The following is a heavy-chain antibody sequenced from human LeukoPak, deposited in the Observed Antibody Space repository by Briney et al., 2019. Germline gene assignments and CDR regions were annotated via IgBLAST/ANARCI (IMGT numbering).Heavy chain of an antibody. CDR3: AKGGLRLYFGQFHY. D-gene: IGHD3-10*01. V-gene: IGHV3-21*01. CDR1: GFTFSTYS. J-gene: IGHJ4*02. Sequence: GVSLRLSCAASGFTFSTYSMNWVRQAPGKGLEWVSSISSSSNYIYYADSVKGRFTISRDNAKNSLYLQMNSLRAEDTAVYYCAKGGLRLYFGQFHYWGQGTLVTVSS. CDR2: ISSSSNYI.